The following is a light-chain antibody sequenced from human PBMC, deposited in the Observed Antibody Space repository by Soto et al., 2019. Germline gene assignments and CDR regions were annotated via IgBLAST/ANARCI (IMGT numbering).Light chain of an antibody. CDR1: SSDVGGYNS. Sequence: QSALAQPRSVSGSPGQSVTISCSGTSSDVGGYNSASWYQQFPGKAPKLMIYDVTKRPSGVPDRFSGSKSGNTASLTISGLQAEDEADYYCCSYAASYTLVFGGGTKVTVL. J-gene: IGLJ2*01. CDR2: DVT. CDR3: CSYAASYTLV. V-gene: IGLV2-11*01.